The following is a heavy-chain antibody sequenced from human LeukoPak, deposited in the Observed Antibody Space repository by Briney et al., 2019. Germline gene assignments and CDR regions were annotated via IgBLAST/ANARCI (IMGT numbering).Heavy chain of an antibody. J-gene: IGHJ4*02. CDR1: GFTFSTYA. V-gene: IGHV3-64D*06. CDR3: VKGPGPTVNYYFDF. D-gene: IGHD4-17*01. Sequence: GGSLRLSCSASGFTFSTYAMHWVRQAPGKGLEYVSAISTNGGTTYYAESSRGRFAISRDNSKNTLYPQMSSLRADDTAVYYCVKGPGPTVNYYFDFWGQGTLVTVSS. CDR2: ISTNGGTT.